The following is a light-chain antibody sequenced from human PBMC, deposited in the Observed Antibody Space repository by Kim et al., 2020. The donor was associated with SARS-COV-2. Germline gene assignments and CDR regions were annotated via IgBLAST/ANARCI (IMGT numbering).Light chain of an antibody. Sequence: LSPGERAALSCRANQSVSSSYLAWYQQNPGQAPRLLIYGASSRATGIPDRFSGSGSGTDFTLTISRLEPEDFAVYYCQQYGSSPRTFGQGPKLEIK. CDR1: QSVSSSY. J-gene: IGKJ2*01. V-gene: IGKV3-20*01. CDR2: GAS. CDR3: QQYGSSPRT.